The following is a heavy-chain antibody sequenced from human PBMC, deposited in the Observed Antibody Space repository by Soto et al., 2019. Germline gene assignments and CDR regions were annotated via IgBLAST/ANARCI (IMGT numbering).Heavy chain of an antibody. Sequence: QVQLVQSGAEVKKPGSSVKVSCKASGGTFSSYAISWVRQAPGQELEWMGGIIPIFGTANYAQKFQGRVTITADESTSTAYMELSSLRSEDTAVYYCAAAVWFGELTHYFDYWGQGTLVTVSS. CDR1: GGTFSSYA. D-gene: IGHD3-10*01. J-gene: IGHJ4*02. CDR2: IIPIFGTA. CDR3: AAAVWFGELTHYFDY. V-gene: IGHV1-69*01.